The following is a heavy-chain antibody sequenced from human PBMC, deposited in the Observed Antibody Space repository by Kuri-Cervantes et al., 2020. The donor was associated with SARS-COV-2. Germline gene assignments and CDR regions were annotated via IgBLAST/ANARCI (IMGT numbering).Heavy chain of an antibody. CDR2: IYYSGST. V-gene: IGHV4-59*11. Sequence: GSLRLSCTVSGGSISSHYWSWIRQPPGKGLEWIGYIYYSGSTNYNPSLKSRVTISVDTSKNQFSLKLSSVAAADTAVYYCATSPPIVGASNWFDPWGQGTLVTVSS. D-gene: IGHD1-26*01. J-gene: IGHJ5*02. CDR1: GGSISSHY. CDR3: ATSPPIVGASNWFDP.